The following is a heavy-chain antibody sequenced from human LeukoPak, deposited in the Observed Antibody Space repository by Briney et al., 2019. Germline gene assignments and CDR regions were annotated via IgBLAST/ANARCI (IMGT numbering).Heavy chain of an antibody. V-gene: IGHV4-59*01. D-gene: IGHD1-26*01. J-gene: IGHJ4*02. CDR1: GGSISSYY. CDR2: IYYSGST. Sequence: SETLSLTCTVSGGSISSYYWSWIRQPPGKGLEWIGYIYYSGSTNYNPSLKSRVTISVDTSKNQFSLKLSSVTAADTAVYYCARRGGSYSLDYWGQGTLVTVSS. CDR3: ARRGGSYSLDY.